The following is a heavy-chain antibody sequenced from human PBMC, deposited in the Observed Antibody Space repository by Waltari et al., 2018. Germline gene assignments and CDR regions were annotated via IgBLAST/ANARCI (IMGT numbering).Heavy chain of an antibody. D-gene: IGHD3-22*01. CDR3: ARLPTKYYDSIGWGFFDQ. CDR2: LRNTGGT. V-gene: IGHV4-59*08. Sequence: HVQLQESGPGLVKPSETLSLTCTVSGDFLRDAHWTWIRQAPGKGLEWIAYLRNTGGTKCTPSLQSRVTVSADTSKKQFSLRLTSVTAADTAVYYCARLPTKYYDSIGWGFFDQWGQGILVTVSP. CDR1: GDFLRDAH. J-gene: IGHJ4*02.